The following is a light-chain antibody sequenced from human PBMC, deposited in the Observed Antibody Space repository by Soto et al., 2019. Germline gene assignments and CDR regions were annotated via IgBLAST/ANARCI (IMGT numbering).Light chain of an antibody. CDR2: DAS. CDR3: QQSYSTPPT. V-gene: IGKV1-39*01. Sequence: DIQMTQSPSTLSASVGDRVTIACRASQSISSWLAWYQQKPGKAPKLLIYDASSLQSGVPSRFSGSGSGTDFTLTISSLQPEDVATYYCQQSYSTPPTFGQGIRLEIK. CDR1: QSISSW. J-gene: IGKJ5*01.